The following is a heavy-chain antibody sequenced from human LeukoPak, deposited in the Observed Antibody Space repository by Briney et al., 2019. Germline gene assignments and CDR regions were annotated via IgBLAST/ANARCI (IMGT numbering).Heavy chain of an antibody. J-gene: IGHJ4*02. D-gene: IGHD1-26*01. Sequence: SSVKVSCKASGGSFTSYAISWVRQAPAPGLEWMGGIIPIFGTANYAQKFQGRVTITADGSTSTAYMELSSLRSEDTAVYYCANASTWEFDYWGQGTLVTVSS. CDR1: GGSFTSYA. CDR2: IIPIFGTA. CDR3: ANASTWEFDY. V-gene: IGHV1-69*13.